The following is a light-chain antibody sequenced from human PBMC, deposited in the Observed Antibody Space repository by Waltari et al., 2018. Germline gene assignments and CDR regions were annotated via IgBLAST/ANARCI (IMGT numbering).Light chain of an antibody. J-gene: IGLJ2*01. V-gene: IGLV2-11*01. CDR2: DVY. CDR1: NSDVGGYDF. Sequence: QSALTQPRSVSGSPGQSVTISCPGTNSDVGGYDFVSWYQQYPGKAPKLIIYDVYKRPPGVPDRFSGSKSGNTASLSISGLLNEDDADFYCCSYAGADSSVLFGGGTTLTVL. CDR3: CSYAGADSSVL.